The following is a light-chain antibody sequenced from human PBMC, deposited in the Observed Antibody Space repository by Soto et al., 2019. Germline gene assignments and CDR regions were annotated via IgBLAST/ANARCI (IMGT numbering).Light chain of an antibody. CDR1: SSDVGRYTY. CDR2: DVY. V-gene: IGLV2-14*01. CDR3: TSYTSASTPYV. J-gene: IGLJ1*01. Sequence: QSVLTQPASVPGSPGQSITISCVGTSSDVGRYTYVSWYQQYPGKAPKLIIYDVYNRPSGVSDRFSGSKSGNTASLTISGLQAEDEADYYCTSYTSASTPYVFGSGTKVTVL.